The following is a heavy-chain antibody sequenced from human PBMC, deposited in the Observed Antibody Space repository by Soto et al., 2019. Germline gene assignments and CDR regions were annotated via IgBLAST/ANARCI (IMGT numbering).Heavy chain of an antibody. CDR2: IIPIFGTA. CDR1: GGTFSSYA. Sequence: ASVKVSCKASGGTFSSYAISWVRQPPGQGLEWMGGIIPIFGTANYAQKFQGRVTITADESTSTAYMELSSLRSEDTAVYYCARDRLGSGWYPVFVQWGQGTLVTVSS. J-gene: IGHJ4*02. V-gene: IGHV1-69*13. CDR3: ARDRLGSGWYPVFVQ. D-gene: IGHD6-19*01.